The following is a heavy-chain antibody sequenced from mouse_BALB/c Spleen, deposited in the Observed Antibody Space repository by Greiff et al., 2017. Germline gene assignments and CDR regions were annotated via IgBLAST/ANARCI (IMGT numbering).Heavy chain of an antibody. J-gene: IGHJ4*01. CDR3: ARGHGYYYAMDY. CDR2: ISCYNGAT. Sequence: LVKTGASVKISCKASGYSFTGYYMHWVKQSHGKSLEWIGYISCYNGATSYNQKFKGKATFTVDTSSSTAYMQFNSLTFEDSAVYYCARGHGYYYAMDYWGQGTSVTVSS. V-gene: IGHV1S34*01. CDR1: GYSFTGYY. D-gene: IGHD3-1*01.